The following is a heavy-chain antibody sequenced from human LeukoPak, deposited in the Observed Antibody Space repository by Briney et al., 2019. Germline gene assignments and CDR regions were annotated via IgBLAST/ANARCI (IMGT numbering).Heavy chain of an antibody. D-gene: IGHD3-9*01. J-gene: IGHJ4*02. CDR1: GGSFSGYY. CDR3: ARSKDILTGYCFDY. V-gene: IGHV4-34*01. Sequence: PSETLSLTCAVYGGSFSGYYWSWIRQPPGKGLEWIGEINHSGSTNYSPSLKSRVTISVDTSKNQFSLKLSSVTAADTAVYYCARSKDILTGYCFDYWGQGTLVTVSS. CDR2: INHSGST.